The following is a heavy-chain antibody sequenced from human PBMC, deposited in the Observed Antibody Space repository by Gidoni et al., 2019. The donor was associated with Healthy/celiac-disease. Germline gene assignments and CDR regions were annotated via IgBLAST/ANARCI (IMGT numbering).Heavy chain of an antibody. CDR3: AKVWGTRFLEWLSLIDY. CDR1: GFTFSSFG. D-gene: IGHD3-3*01. V-gene: IGHV3-30*18. Sequence: QVQLVESGGGVVQPGRSLRLSCSASGFTFSSFGMHWVRQAPGQGLEWVAVISYDGSNKYYADSVKGRFTISRDNSKNTLYLQMNSLRAEDTAVYYCAKVWGTRFLEWLSLIDYWGQGTLVTVSS. CDR2: ISYDGSNK. J-gene: IGHJ4*02.